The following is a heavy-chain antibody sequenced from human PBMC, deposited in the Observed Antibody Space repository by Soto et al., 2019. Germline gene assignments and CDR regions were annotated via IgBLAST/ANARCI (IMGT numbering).Heavy chain of an antibody. Sequence: SVKVSCKASGGTFSSYAISWVRQAPGQGLEWMGGIIPIFGTANYAQKFQGRVTITAYESTSTAYMELSSLRSEDTAVYYCASKTQSKRIIVVVPAAINMDVWGQVTTVTASS. CDR3: ASKTQSKRIIVVVPAAINMDV. CDR1: GGTFSSYA. CDR2: IIPIFGTA. D-gene: IGHD2-2*01. V-gene: IGHV1-69*13. J-gene: IGHJ6*02.